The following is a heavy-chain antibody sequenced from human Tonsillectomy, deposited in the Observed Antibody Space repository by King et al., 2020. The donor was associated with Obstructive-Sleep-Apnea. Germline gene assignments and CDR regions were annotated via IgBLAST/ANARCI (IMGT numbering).Heavy chain of an antibody. Sequence: QWQLVQSGAEVKKPGASVKVSCKASGYTFTGYYMHWVRQAPGQGLEWMGWSNPNIGGTNYAQKFQGRVTMTRDTSISTAYMELSRLRSDDTAVYYCARDAVAGKRGNYFDYWGQGTLVTVSS. CDR3: ARDAVAGKRGNYFDY. CDR1: GYTFTGYY. D-gene: IGHD6-19*01. J-gene: IGHJ4*02. V-gene: IGHV1-2*02. CDR2: SNPNIGGT.